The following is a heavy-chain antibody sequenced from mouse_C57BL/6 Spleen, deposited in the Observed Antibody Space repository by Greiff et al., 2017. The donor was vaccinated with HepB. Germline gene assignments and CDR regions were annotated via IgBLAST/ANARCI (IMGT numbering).Heavy chain of an antibody. Sequence: VQLQQSGAELVRPGASVTLSCKASGYTFTDYEMHWVKQTPVHGLEWIGAIDPETGGTAYNQKFKGKAILTADKSSSTAYMELRSLTSEASAVYYWTRDYYGSSSYAMDYWGQGTSVTVSS. CDR3: TRDYYGSSSYAMDY. D-gene: IGHD1-1*01. CDR1: GYTFTDYE. CDR2: IDPETGGT. J-gene: IGHJ4*01. V-gene: IGHV1-15*01.